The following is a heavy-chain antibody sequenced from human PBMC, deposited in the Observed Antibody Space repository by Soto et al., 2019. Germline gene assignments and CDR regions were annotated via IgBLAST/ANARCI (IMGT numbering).Heavy chain of an antibody. Sequence: TSETLSLTCAVYGGSFSGYYWSWIRQPPGKGLEWIGEINHSGSTNYNPSLKSRVTISVDTSKNQFSLKLSSVTAADTAVYYCAREVSGITFGGVIDFYHYYYYMDVWGKGTTVTVSS. CDR2: INHSGST. V-gene: IGHV4-34*01. CDR1: GGSFSGYY. J-gene: IGHJ6*03. CDR3: AREVSGITFGGVIDFYHYYYYMDV. D-gene: IGHD3-16*02.